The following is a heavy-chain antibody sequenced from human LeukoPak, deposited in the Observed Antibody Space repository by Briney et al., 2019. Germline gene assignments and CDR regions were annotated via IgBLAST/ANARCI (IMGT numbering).Heavy chain of an antibody. V-gene: IGHV3-23*01. CDR3: ANEIRPNDY. CDR2: ISISGSKT. D-gene: IGHD4-17*01. Sequence: GGSLRLSCAASGFSFSEYYMSWIRQAPGKGLEWVPAISISGSKTYYADSVKGRFTISRDNSKNTLYLQMNSLRAEDTAVYYCANEIRPNDYWGQGTQVTVSS. J-gene: IGHJ4*02. CDR1: GFSFSEYY.